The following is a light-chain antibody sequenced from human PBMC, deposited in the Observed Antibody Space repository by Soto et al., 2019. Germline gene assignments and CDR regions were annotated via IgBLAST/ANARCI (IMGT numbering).Light chain of an antibody. CDR3: GSYTTYSPYV. Sequence: QSALTQPASVSGSPGQSITIPCTGTSRDIGNYNAVSWYQQRPGKAPKLIIYEVTNRPSGVSDRFSGSKSGNTAFLTISGLQAQQEAAYYCGSYTTYSPYVFGTRTKVTV. CDR1: SRDIGNYNA. J-gene: IGLJ1*01. CDR2: EVT. V-gene: IGLV2-14*03.